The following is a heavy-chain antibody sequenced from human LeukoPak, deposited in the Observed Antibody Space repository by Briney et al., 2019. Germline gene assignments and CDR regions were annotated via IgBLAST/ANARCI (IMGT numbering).Heavy chain of an antibody. Sequence: PGGSLRLSCAASGFTFSSFTMNWVRQAPGKGLEWVSSISSSGIYIYYTDSVKGRFTISRDNSKNTLYLQMNSLRAEDTAVYYCAKEPLYYYWGQGTLVTVSS. CDR1: GFTFSSFT. V-gene: IGHV3-21*04. CDR3: AKEPLYYY. D-gene: IGHD2-21*01. CDR2: ISSSGIYI. J-gene: IGHJ4*02.